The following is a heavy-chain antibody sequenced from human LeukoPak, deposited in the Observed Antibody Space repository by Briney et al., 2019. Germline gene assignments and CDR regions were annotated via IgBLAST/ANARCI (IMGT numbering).Heavy chain of an antibody. CDR3: AKVETAAAATLRGFDY. V-gene: IGHV3-23*01. CDR1: GFTFSSYA. Sequence: GGSLRLSCAASGFTFSSYAMSWVRQAPGRGLEWGSSIGGSGGSTYYADSVKGRVTISRDNSKNTLYLQMTSLRAEDTAVYYCAKVETAAAATLRGFDYWGQGTLVTVSS. J-gene: IGHJ4*02. D-gene: IGHD6-13*01. CDR2: IGGSGGST.